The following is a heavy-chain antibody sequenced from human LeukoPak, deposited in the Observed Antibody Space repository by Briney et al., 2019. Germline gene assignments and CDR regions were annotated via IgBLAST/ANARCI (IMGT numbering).Heavy chain of an antibody. CDR3: VRLLDIDY. V-gene: IGHV3-74*01. Sequence: GGSLRLSCAASGFTFSNYWLTWVRQAPGKGLVWVSRISRDGATTHYAGSVKGRFTISRDNAKNMVYLQMDSLSAEDTAVYYCVRLLDIDYWGQGTLVTVSS. D-gene: IGHD1-1*01. CDR2: ISRDGATT. CDR1: GFTFSNYW. J-gene: IGHJ4*02.